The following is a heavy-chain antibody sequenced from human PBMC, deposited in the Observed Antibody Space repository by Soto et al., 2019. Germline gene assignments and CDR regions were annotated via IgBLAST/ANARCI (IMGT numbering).Heavy chain of an antibody. CDR1: GYSFTSYG. D-gene: IGHD3-16*02. Sequence: GASVKVSCKASGYSFTSYGISWVRQAPGQGLEWMGWISAYNGNTNYAQKLQGRVTMTTDTSTSTAYMELRSLRSDDTAVYYCARDGDYVWGSYRLLDYWGQGTLVTVSS. CDR2: ISAYNGNT. J-gene: IGHJ4*02. CDR3: ARDGDYVWGSYRLLDY. V-gene: IGHV1-18*01.